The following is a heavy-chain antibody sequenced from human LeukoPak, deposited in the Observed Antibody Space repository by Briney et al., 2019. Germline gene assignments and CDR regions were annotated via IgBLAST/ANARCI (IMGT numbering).Heavy chain of an antibody. Sequence: PSQTLSLTCTVSGGSTSSGGYYWSWIRQHPGTGLEWIGYIYYSGSTYYNPSLKSRVTISVDTSKNQFSLKLSSVTAADTAVYYCARELYDFWSGYRVGYFDYWGQGTLVTVSS. J-gene: IGHJ4*02. CDR1: GGSTSSGGYY. CDR2: IYYSGST. CDR3: ARELYDFWSGYRVGYFDY. V-gene: IGHV4-31*03. D-gene: IGHD3-3*01.